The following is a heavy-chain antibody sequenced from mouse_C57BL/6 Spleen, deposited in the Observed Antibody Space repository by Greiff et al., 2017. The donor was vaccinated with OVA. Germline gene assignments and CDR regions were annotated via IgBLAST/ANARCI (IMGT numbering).Heavy chain of an antibody. V-gene: IGHV1-54*01. CDR2: INPGSGGT. CDR3: EMKQLRPYYAMDY. CDR1: GYAFTNYL. J-gene: IGHJ4*01. Sequence: QVQLQQSGAELVRPGTSVKVSCKASGYAFTNYLIEWIGVINPGSGGTNYNEKFKGKATLTADKSSSTAYMQLSSLTSEDSAVYFCEMKQLRPYYAMDYWGQGTSVTVSS. D-gene: IGHD3-2*02.